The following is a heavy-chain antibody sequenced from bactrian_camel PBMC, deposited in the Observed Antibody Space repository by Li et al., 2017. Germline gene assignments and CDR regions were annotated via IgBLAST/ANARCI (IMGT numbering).Heavy chain of an antibody. CDR2: LASDGST. Sequence: HVQLVESGGGLVRAGGSLRLSCGSSSGHTGRMYCMAWFRLAPGKEREGVVALASDGSTWYADSVKGRFTISKDVLKDTLYLQMNNLKTEDTGMYYCAAGTRIIVGDYCDGITDWGQGTQVTVS. D-gene: IGHD3*01. CDR1: GHTGRMYC. V-gene: IGHV3S57*01. CDR3: AAGTRIIVGDYCDGITD. J-gene: IGHJ4*01.